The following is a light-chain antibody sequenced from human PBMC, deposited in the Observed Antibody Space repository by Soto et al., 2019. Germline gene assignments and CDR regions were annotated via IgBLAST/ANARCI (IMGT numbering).Light chain of an antibody. CDR2: GNN. J-gene: IGLJ3*02. V-gene: IGLV1-40*01. Sequence: QSVLTQPPSMSGAPGQRVTISCTGSSSNIGTGYPVHWYQHLPGTAPKLLIYGNNNRPSGVPDRFSGSRSCTSASLAITGLQAEDDADYYCQSYDIGLSGPTWVFGGGPKLTVL. CDR3: QSYDIGLSGPTWV. CDR1: SSNIGTGYP.